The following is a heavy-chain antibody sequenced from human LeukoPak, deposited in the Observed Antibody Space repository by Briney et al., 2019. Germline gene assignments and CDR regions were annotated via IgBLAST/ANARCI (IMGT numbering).Heavy chain of an antibody. CDR1: GESFNGYY. CDR2: INHSGRT. Sequence: PSETLSPTCAVYGESFNGYYWSWIRQPPGKGLEWIGEINHSGRTNYNPSLKGRVTTSVDTSKNQFSLKLNSLTAADTAVYYCARRAVGATLDYWGQGILVTVSS. D-gene: IGHD1-26*01. V-gene: IGHV4-34*01. CDR3: ARRAVGATLDY. J-gene: IGHJ4*02.